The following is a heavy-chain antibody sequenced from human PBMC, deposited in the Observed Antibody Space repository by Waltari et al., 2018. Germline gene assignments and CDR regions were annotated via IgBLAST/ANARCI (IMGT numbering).Heavy chain of an antibody. Sequence: QVQLQQWGAGLLKPSETLSLTCAVYGGSFSGYYWSWIRQPPGKGLEWIGEINHSGSTNYNPSRKSRVTRSVDTSKNQFSLKLSSGTAADTAVYYCARGLGKGYCSGGSCYSNWFDPWGQGTLVTVSS. CDR1: GGSFSGYY. J-gene: IGHJ5*02. CDR3: ARGLGKGYCSGGSCYSNWFDP. V-gene: IGHV4-34*01. D-gene: IGHD2-15*01. CDR2: INHSGST.